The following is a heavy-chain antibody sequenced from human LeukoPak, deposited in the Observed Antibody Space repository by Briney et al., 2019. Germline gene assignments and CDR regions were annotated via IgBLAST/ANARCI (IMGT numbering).Heavy chain of an antibody. V-gene: IGHV3-23*01. CDR2: ISGSGGST. CDR1: GFTFNSYA. D-gene: IGHD3-22*01. Sequence: PGGSLRLSCAASGFTFNSYAMSWVRQARGKGLEWVSAISGSGGSTYYADSVKGRFTISRDNSKNTLYLQMNSLRAEDTAVYYCANDQPPYYYDSKGDAFDIWGQGTMVTVSS. CDR3: ANDQPPYYYDSKGDAFDI. J-gene: IGHJ3*02.